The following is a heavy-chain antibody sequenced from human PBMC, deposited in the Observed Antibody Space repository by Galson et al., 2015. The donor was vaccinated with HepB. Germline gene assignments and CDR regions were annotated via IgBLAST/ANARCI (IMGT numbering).Heavy chain of an antibody. D-gene: IGHD3-22*01. V-gene: IGHV1-69*13. Sequence: SANASRKAPGGTLSSYAISWARQAPGQGLEWMGGIIPIFGTANYAQKLQGRVTITADESTSTAYMELSSLRSEDTAVYYCARVGNYYDSSGPSPHGAFDIWGQGTMVTVSS. CDR2: IIPIFGTA. CDR3: ARVGNYYDSSGPSPHGAFDI. J-gene: IGHJ3*02. CDR1: GGTLSSYA.